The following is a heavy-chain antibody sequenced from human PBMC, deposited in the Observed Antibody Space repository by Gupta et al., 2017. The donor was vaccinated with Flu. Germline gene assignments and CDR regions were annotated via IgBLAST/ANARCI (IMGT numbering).Heavy chain of an antibody. V-gene: IGHV3-48*03. CDR3: ARGHWDN. Sequence: GRGLEWVSFISSSAITYYTDPVRGRFTISRDNANNSLYLQMSSLRDEDTAVYYCARGHWDNWGQGTLVTVSS. J-gene: IGHJ4*02. CDR2: ISSSAIT.